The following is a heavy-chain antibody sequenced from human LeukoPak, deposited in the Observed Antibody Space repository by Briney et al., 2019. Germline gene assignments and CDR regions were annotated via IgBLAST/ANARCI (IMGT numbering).Heavy chain of an antibody. CDR1: GGTFSSYA. V-gene: IGHV1-69*06. CDR2: IIPIFGTA. CDR3: ARDQGAYGSGSLTPGDVAY. D-gene: IGHD3-10*01. J-gene: IGHJ4*02. Sequence: SMKVSYKASGGTFSSYAISWVRQAPGQGLEWMGGIIPIFGTANYAQKFQGRVTITADKSTSTAYMELSSLRSEDTAVYYCARDQGAYGSGSLTPGDVAYWGQGTLVTVSS.